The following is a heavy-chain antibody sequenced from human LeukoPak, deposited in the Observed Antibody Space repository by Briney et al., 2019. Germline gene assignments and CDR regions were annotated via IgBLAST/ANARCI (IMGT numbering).Heavy chain of an antibody. J-gene: IGHJ4*02. CDR3: AKGPRLGIGYYFDY. CDR1: GFTFSSYG. D-gene: IGHD7-27*01. CDR2: ISYDGSNK. Sequence: GGSLRLSCAASGFTFSSYGMHWVRQAPGKGLEWVAVISYDGSNKYYADSVKGRFTISRDNSKNTLYLQMNSLRAEDTAVYYCAKGPRLGIGYYFDYWGQGTLVTVSS. V-gene: IGHV3-30*18.